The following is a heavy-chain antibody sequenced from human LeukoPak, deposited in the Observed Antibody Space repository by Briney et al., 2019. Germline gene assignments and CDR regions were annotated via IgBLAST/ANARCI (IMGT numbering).Heavy chain of an antibody. CDR3: ARGMMATVLGENFDL. V-gene: IGHV4-4*07. Sequence: SETLSLTCTVSGGSISSYYWSWIRQPAGKGLEWIGRIYTSGSTSYNPSLKSRVTMSVDTSKNQFSLKLSSVTAADTAVYYCARGMMATVLGENFDLWGRGTLVTVSS. J-gene: IGHJ2*01. D-gene: IGHD5-24*01. CDR1: GGSISSYY. CDR2: IYTSGST.